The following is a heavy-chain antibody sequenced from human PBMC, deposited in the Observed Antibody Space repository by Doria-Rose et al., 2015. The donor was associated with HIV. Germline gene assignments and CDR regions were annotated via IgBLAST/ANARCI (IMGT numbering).Heavy chain of an antibody. CDR3: AREVRSTIDARGNWFDP. J-gene: IGHJ5*02. Sequence: VRSAPGKGLEWVSNINWNGGSTGYADSVKGRFTISRDNAKNSLYLQMNNLRAEDTALYYCAREVRSTIDARGNWFDPWGQGTRGTGSA. CDR2: INWNGGST. D-gene: IGHD6-6*01. V-gene: IGHV3-20*03.